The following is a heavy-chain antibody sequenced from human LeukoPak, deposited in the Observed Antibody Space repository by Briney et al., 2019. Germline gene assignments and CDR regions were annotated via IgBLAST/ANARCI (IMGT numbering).Heavy chain of an antibody. Sequence: GESLKISCQGSGYSFTSYWIGWVRQMPGKGLEWMGIIYPGDSDTRYSPSFQGQVTISADKSISTAYVQWSSLKASDTAMYCCALGYSYGYYYMDVWGKGTTVTVSS. CDR1: GYSFTSYW. J-gene: IGHJ6*03. CDR2: IYPGDSDT. V-gene: IGHV5-51*03. D-gene: IGHD5-18*01. CDR3: ALGYSYGYYYMDV.